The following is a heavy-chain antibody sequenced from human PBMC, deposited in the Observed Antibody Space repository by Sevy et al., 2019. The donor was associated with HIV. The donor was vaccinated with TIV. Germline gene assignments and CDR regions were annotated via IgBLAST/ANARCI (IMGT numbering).Heavy chain of an antibody. V-gene: IGHV3-23*01. D-gene: IGHD2-15*01. Sequence: GGSLRLSCAASGFTFSSYAMNWVRQAPGKVLDWVSSVSVTGRSTYYADSVEGRFTISRDNSKSTLYLQMNSLRADDTAVYYCAKGYCSGGSCPRDYYYYGMDVWGQGTTVTVSS. J-gene: IGHJ6*02. CDR1: GFTFSSYA. CDR3: AKGYCSGGSCPRDYYYYGMDV. CDR2: VSVTGRST.